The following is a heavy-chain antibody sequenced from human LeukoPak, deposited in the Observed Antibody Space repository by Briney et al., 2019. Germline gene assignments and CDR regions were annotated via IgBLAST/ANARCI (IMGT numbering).Heavy chain of an antibody. CDR1: GGSISSSSYY. V-gene: IGHV4-39*07. D-gene: IGHD3-10*01. J-gene: IGHJ6*03. CDR3: ARVRMVRGVIRAASYMDV. Sequence: SETLSLTCTVSGGSISSSSYYGGWIRQPPGTGLEWIGSIYYSGSTYYNPSLKSRVTMSVDTSKNQFSLKLSSVTAADTAVYYCARVRMVRGVIRAASYMDVWGKGTTVTVSS. CDR2: IYYSGST.